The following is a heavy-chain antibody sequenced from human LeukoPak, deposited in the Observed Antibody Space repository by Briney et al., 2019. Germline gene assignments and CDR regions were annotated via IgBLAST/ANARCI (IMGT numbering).Heavy chain of an antibody. V-gene: IGHV1-69*04. CDR2: IIPMFGIV. Sequence: SVKVSCKASGGTLSSYDINWVRQAPGQGLEWIGRIIPMFGIVNYAQNFQGKVTITADKSTNTAYMELSSLRSEDTAFYYCARADSSGYSLDENFDYWGQGTLVTVSS. D-gene: IGHD3-22*01. CDR3: ARADSSGYSLDENFDY. CDR1: GGTLSSYD. J-gene: IGHJ4*02.